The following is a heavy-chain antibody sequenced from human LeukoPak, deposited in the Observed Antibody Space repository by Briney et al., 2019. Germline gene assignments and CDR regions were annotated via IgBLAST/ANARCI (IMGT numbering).Heavy chain of an antibody. V-gene: IGHV3-30*18. CDR1: GFTFRNYA. CDR3: AKDEPGSYSPSDY. J-gene: IGHJ4*02. Sequence: GGSLRLSCAASGFTFRNYAMHWVRLAPGKGLEWVAFISYDASDKYYADSVKGRFTISRDNSKNTLCLQMNSLRADDTAVYYCAKDEPGSYSPSDYWGQGTLVIVSS. D-gene: IGHD3-10*01. CDR2: ISYDASDK.